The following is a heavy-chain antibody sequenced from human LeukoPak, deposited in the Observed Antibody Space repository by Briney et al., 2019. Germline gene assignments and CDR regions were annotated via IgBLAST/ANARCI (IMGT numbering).Heavy chain of an antibody. Sequence: GRSLRLSCAASGFTFDDYAMHWVRQAPGKGLEWVSGISWNSGSIGYADSVKGRFTISRDNAKNSLYLQMNSLRAEDTALYYCAKGGFSRDSSSYYSPADYWGQGTLVTVSS. CDR3: AKGGFSRDSSSYYSPADY. D-gene: IGHD3-22*01. CDR2: ISWNSGSI. CDR1: GFTFDDYA. V-gene: IGHV3-9*01. J-gene: IGHJ4*02.